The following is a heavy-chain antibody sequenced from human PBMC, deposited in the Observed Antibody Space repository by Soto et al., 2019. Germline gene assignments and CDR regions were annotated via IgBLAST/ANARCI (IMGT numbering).Heavy chain of an antibody. J-gene: IGHJ3*02. CDR3: AKLLAAAASWDAFDI. CDR1: GFTFGNYA. CDR2: ITGGGGFT. V-gene: IGHV3-23*01. Sequence: GASVKVSCATYGFTFGNYAMSWVRQAPGKGLEWVSGITGGGGFTNYADPVKGRFTISRDNSWNTLYLQLNSLRAEDTAVYYCAKLLAAAASWDAFDIWGQGTMVTVSS. D-gene: IGHD6-25*01.